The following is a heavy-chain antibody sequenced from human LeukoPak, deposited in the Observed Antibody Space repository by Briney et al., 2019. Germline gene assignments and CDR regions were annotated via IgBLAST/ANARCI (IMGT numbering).Heavy chain of an antibody. CDR2: ISSSSSHI. D-gene: IGHD5-12*01. J-gene: IGHJ5*02. V-gene: IGHV3-21*01. CDR3: ARESGYYNWFDP. CDR1: GFTLRSYS. Sequence: GGSLRLSCVASGFTLRSYSMNWVRQAPGKGLELVSFISSSSSHISYADSVRGRFTISRDNAKNSLYLQMNSLRAEDTAIYYCARESGYYNWFDPWGQGTLVTVSS.